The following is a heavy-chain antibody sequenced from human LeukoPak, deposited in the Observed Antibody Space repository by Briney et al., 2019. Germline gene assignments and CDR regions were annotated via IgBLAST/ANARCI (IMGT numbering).Heavy chain of an antibody. Sequence: ASVKVSCKASGYTFTSYGISWVRQAPGQGLEWMGWISAYNGNTNYAQELQGRVTMTTDTSTSTAYMELRSLRSDDTAVYYCARDSIKAVAGIWWGQGTLVTVSS. V-gene: IGHV1-18*01. CDR2: ISAYNGNT. D-gene: IGHD6-19*01. CDR3: ARDSIKAVAGIW. CDR1: GYTFTSYG. J-gene: IGHJ4*02.